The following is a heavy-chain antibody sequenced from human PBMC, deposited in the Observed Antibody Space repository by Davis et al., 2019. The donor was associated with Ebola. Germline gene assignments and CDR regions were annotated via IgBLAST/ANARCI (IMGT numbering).Heavy chain of an antibody. J-gene: IGHJ6*02. CDR3: ARFLNNNYDSSGYYYYYYGMDV. V-gene: IGHV2-70*01. Sequence: SGPTLVKPTQTLTLTCTFSGFSLRTSGMCVSWIRQPPGKALEWLVLIDRDNDKYYNTSLKTRLNISKDPSKNQVVLTMTNMDPVNTATYYCARFLNNNYDSSGYYYYYYGMDVWGQGTTVTVSS. CDR2: IDRDNDK. D-gene: IGHD3-22*01. CDR1: GFSLRTSGMC.